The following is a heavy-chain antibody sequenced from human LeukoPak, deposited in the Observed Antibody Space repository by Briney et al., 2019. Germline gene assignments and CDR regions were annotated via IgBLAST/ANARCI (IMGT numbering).Heavy chain of an antibody. CDR1: GYSFTNYW. CDR2: IYPDDSDT. J-gene: IGHJ4*02. D-gene: IGHD1-1*01. Sequence: GESLKISCKGSGYSFTNYWIGWVRQMSGKGLEWMGTIYPDDSDTRYSPSFQGQVTISADKSISTAYLQWSSLKASDTAMYYCARARNWNDVVWFDYWGQGTLVTVSS. V-gene: IGHV5-51*01. CDR3: ARARNWNDVVWFDY.